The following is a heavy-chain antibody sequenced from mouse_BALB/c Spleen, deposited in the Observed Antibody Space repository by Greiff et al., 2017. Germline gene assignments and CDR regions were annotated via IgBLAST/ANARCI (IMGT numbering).Heavy chain of an antibody. J-gene: IGHJ2*01. CDR1: GFNIKDYY. CDR3: ARGLGRDY. D-gene: IGHD4-1*01. V-gene: IGHV14-1*02. CDR2: IDPENGNT. Sequence: VQLQQSGAELVRPGALVKLSCKASGFNIKDYYMHWVKQRPEQGLEWIGWIDPENGNTIYDPKFQGKASITADTSSNTAYLQRSSLTSEDTAVYYCARGLGRDYWGQGTTLTVSS.